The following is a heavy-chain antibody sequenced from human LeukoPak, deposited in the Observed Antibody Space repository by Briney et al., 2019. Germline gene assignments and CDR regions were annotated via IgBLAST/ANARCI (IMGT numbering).Heavy chain of an antibody. CDR1: GYTFSSYS. CDR3: VRLRRNSDTSGFYYYYDF. CDR2: ISVRSNYI. D-gene: IGHD3-22*01. J-gene: IGHJ4*02. Sequence: GGSLRLSCLASGYTFSSYSINWVRQAPGKGLEWVSSISVRSNYIYYADSVRGRFRTSRDDARDSLYLQMNSLRAEDTAVYYCVRLRRNSDTSGFYYYYDFWGQGTLVTVSS. V-gene: IGHV3-21*01.